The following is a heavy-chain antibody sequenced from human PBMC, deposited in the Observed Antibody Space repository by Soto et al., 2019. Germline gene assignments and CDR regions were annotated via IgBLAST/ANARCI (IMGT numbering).Heavy chain of an antibody. J-gene: IGHJ4*02. Sequence: AASVKVSCKASGYTFTSYAMHWVRQAPGQRLEWMGWINAGNGNTKYSQKFQGRVTITRDTSASTVYMELSSLRSEDTAVYYCARASFELIAAPVDYWGQGTLVTVSS. V-gene: IGHV1-3*01. CDR3: ARASFELIAAPVDY. CDR2: INAGNGNT. D-gene: IGHD6-13*01. CDR1: GYTFTSYA.